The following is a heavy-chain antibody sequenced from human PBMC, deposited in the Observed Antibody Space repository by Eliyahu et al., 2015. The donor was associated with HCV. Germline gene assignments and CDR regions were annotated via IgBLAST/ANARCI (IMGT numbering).Heavy chain of an antibody. J-gene: IGHJ3*02. CDR3: ARKRAPSSGWYFGETPRGGDGFDI. CDR1: GYTFXTYX. Sequence: QVQLVQSGAEVKKPGASVKVSCKASGYTFXTYXXXWVRQAPGQGPEWMGWINPTNGGTNYAQNFQGWVTMTRDTSISTAYMELSRLRSDDTAVYYCARKRAPSSGWYFGETPRGGDGFDIWGQGTMVTVSS. D-gene: IGHD6-19*01. CDR2: INPTNGGT. V-gene: IGHV1-2*04.